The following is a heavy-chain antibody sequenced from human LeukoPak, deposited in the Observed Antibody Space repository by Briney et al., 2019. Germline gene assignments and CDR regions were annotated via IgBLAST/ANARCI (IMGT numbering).Heavy chain of an antibody. J-gene: IGHJ4*02. CDR2: IYTSGNT. V-gene: IGHV4-4*07. CDR3: ARGSDYHGSK. D-gene: IGHD3-10*01. CDR1: GGSISPYY. Sequence: SETLSLTCTVSGGSISPYYWSWVRQPAGKGLEWIGRIYTSGNTNYNPSLESRVTMSVDTSKNQFSLKLRSVSAADTAVYYCARGSDYHGSKWGQGTLVIVSS.